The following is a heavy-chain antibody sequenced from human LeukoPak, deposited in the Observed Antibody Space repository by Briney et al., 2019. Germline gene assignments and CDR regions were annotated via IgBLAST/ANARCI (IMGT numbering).Heavy chain of an antibody. V-gene: IGHV3-23*01. Sequence: GGSLRLSCAASGFTFSSSAMSWVRQAPGKGLEWVSAISGSGGSTYFADSVKGRFTISRDNSKNTLYLQMNSLRAEDTAVYFCAKDVGIHFYGEPYPDSWGQGTLVTVSS. CDR2: ISGSGGST. CDR1: GFTFSSSA. J-gene: IGHJ5*02. D-gene: IGHD4-17*01. CDR3: AKDVGIHFYGEPYPDS.